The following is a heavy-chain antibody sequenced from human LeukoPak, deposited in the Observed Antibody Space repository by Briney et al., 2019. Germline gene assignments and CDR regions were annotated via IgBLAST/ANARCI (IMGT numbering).Heavy chain of an antibody. V-gene: IGHV1-8*01. D-gene: IGHD6-6*01. CDR1: GYTITSYD. Sequence: ASVKVSCKASGYTITSYDINWVRQATGQGLEWMGWMNPNSGNTGYAQKFQGRVTMTRNTSISTAYMELSSLRSEDTAVYYCARGPLYSSSLIGDWFDPWGQGTLVTVSS. CDR2: MNPNSGNT. J-gene: IGHJ5*02. CDR3: ARGPLYSSSLIGDWFDP.